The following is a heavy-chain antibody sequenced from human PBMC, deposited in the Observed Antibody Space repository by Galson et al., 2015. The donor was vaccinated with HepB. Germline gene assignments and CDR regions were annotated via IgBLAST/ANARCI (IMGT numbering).Heavy chain of an antibody. D-gene: IGHD6-19*01. Sequence: SGYTFTSYGIGWVRQAPGQELEWMGWTTAYNGNTNYAQKLQGRVTITTDTSTSTAYMELRSLRSDDTAVYSCAGTARKWLAWFDPWGQGTLVTVSS. V-gene: IGHV1-18*01. CDR3: AGTARKWLAWFDP. J-gene: IGHJ5*02. CDR2: TTAYNGNT. CDR1: GYTFTSYG.